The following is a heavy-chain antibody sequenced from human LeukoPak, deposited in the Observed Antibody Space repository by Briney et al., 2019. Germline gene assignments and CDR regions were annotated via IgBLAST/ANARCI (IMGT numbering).Heavy chain of an antibody. CDR1: GYSFSNYD. CDR3: AAESRSYSGSYSY. D-gene: IGHD1-26*01. J-gene: IGHJ4*02. CDR2: MNPNSGKT. Sequence: ASVKVSCRSSGYSFSNYDINWVRQAPGQGLEWMGWMNPNSGKTGYAQKLQGRVTITRNTSISTAYMELSSLRSEDTAVYYCAAESRSYSGSYSYWGQGTLVTVSS. V-gene: IGHV1-8*03.